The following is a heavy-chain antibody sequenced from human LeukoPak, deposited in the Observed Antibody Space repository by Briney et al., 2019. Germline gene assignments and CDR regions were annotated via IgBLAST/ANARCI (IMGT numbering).Heavy chain of an antibody. CDR3: ARHADIVVVPAATIDY. D-gene: IGHD2-2*01. J-gene: IGHJ4*02. Sequence: GGSLRLSCAASGFTFSSYAMHWVRQAPGKGLEWVAVVSYDGSNKYYADSVEGRFTISRDNSKNTLYLQMNSLRAEDTAVYYCARHADIVVVPAATIDYWGQGTLVTVSS. CDR1: GFTFSSYA. CDR2: VSYDGSNK. V-gene: IGHV3-30*04.